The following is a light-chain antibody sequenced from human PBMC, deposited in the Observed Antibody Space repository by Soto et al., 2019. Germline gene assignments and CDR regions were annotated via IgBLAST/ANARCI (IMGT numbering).Light chain of an antibody. Sequence: EIVMTQSPATLSVSPGERATLSCRASQSVDNNVAWYQQKPGQAPRLLIVGSFARATGIPARFSGSGSGTDFTLTISSLEPEDFAVYYCQQRSNWPRTFGQGTKVDI. J-gene: IGKJ1*01. CDR3: QQRSNWPRT. CDR1: QSVDNN. CDR2: GSF. V-gene: IGKV3D-15*01.